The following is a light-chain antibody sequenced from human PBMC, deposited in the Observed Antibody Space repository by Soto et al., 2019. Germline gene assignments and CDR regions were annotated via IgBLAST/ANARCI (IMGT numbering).Light chain of an antibody. CDR2: GAS. Sequence: EIVLTQSPGTLSLSPGERATLSCRASQSFSSSYLAWYQQKPGQAPRLLIYGASCRATGIPDRFSGSGSGTDFTLTISRLEPEDFAVYYCQQYGTSITFGQGTRLAI. V-gene: IGKV3-20*01. CDR3: QQYGTSIT. CDR1: QSFSSSY. J-gene: IGKJ5*01.